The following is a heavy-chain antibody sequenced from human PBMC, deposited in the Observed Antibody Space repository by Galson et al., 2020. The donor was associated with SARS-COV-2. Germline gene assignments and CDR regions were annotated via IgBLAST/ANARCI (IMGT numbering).Heavy chain of an antibody. Sequence: TGGSLRLSCAASGFTFSSYSMNWVRQAPGKGLEWVSSISSSSSYIYYADSVKGRFTISRDNAKNSLYLQMNSLRAEDTAVYYCASIGYRGPDAFDIWGQGTMVTVSS. CDR3: ASIGYRGPDAFDI. J-gene: IGHJ3*02. D-gene: IGHD5-12*01. CDR2: ISSSSSYI. CDR1: GFTFSSYS. V-gene: IGHV3-21*01.